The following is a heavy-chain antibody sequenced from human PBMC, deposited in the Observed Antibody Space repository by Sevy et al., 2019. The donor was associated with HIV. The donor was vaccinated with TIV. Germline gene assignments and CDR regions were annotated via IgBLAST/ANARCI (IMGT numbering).Heavy chain of an antibody. Sequence: ASVKVSCKASGYTFTGYYMHWVRQAPGQGLEWMGWINPNSGGTNYAQKFQGRVTMTRDTSISTAYMELSRLRSDDTAVYYCVGAGITFGGVIVIDEFDYWGQGTLVTVSS. CDR3: VGAGITFGGVIVIDEFDY. J-gene: IGHJ4*02. V-gene: IGHV1-2*02. D-gene: IGHD3-16*02. CDR2: INPNSGGT. CDR1: GYTFTGYY.